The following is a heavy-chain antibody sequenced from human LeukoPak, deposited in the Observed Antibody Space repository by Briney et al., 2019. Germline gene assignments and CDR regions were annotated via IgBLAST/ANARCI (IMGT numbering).Heavy chain of an antibody. Sequence: GGSLRLSCAASGFTFSTYSMNWVRQAPGKGLEWVSYIITRSTTIYYADSVKGRFTISRDNAKNSLYLQMNSLRAEDTAVYYCARDPSSSWARHDAFDIWGQGTMVTVSS. V-gene: IGHV3-48*01. J-gene: IGHJ3*02. CDR1: GFTFSTYS. D-gene: IGHD6-13*01. CDR3: ARDPSSSWARHDAFDI. CDR2: IITRSTTI.